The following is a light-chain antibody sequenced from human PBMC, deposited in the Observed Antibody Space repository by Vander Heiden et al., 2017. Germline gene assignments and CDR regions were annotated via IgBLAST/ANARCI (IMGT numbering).Light chain of an antibody. Sequence: QSVLTQPPSVSGAPGQTVTISCTGSSSNIGAGYDVHWYQHLPGTPPKILIYGNTNRPSGVPDRFSGSKSGTSASLAITGLQAEDEADYYCQSYDSSLSGWVFGGGTKLTVV. CDR3: QSYDSSLSGWV. J-gene: IGLJ3*02. CDR1: SSNIGAGYD. V-gene: IGLV1-40*01. CDR2: GNT.